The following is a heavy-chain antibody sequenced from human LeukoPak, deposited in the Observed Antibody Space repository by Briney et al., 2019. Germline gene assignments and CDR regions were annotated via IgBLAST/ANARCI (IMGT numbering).Heavy chain of an antibody. V-gene: IGHV3-30*01. CDR1: GFTFSTYGRFA. D-gene: IGHD3-10*01. J-gene: IGHJ5*02. CDR3: ARDRDGSGSYFTYWFDP. Sequence: GGSLRLSCVVSGFTFSTYGRFAMHWLRQAPGKGLEWVAVLSYDGSEKKYADSVEGRFTTSRDNSKNIVYLEMNSLRVEDTAVYYCARDRDGSGSYFTYWFDPWGQGTLVTVSS. CDR2: LSYDGSEK.